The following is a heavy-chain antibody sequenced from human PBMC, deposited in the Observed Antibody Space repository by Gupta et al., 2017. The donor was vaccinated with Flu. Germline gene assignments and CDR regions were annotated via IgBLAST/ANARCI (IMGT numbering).Heavy chain of an antibody. Sequence: EVQLVESGGGLVKPGGSLRLSCVASGVTFGDYSMNWVRQAPGEGPEWVSCISSTGSYIYYADSVKGRFTISRDNAKNSLYLQMNNLRAEDTAVYYCARDKSLYTSSWYNYYGMDVWGQGTTVTVSS. D-gene: IGHD6-13*01. J-gene: IGHJ6*02. CDR3: ARDKSLYTSSWYNYYGMDV. CDR2: ISSTGSYI. V-gene: IGHV3-21*01. CDR1: GVTFGDYS.